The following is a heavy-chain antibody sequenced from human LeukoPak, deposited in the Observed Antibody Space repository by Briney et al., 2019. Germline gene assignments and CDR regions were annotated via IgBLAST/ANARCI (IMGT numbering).Heavy chain of an antibody. CDR2: ISGNGGST. J-gene: IGHJ3*02. D-gene: IGHD6-13*01. CDR1: GFTFSSYA. CDR3: AKDLRPRIAAAGLDAFDI. Sequence: PGGSLRLSCAASGFTFSSYAMSWVRQAPGKGLEWVSAISGNGGSTFYTDSVKGRFTISRDNSKKTLFLQMNSLRAEDTAVYYCAKDLRPRIAAAGLDAFDIWGQGTMVTVSS. V-gene: IGHV3-23*01.